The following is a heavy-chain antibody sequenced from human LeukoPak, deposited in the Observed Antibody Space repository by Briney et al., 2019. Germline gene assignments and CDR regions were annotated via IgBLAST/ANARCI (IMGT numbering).Heavy chain of an antibody. CDR2: INHSGST. CDR3: ARFGSTSYYLKDWFDP. J-gene: IGHJ5*02. V-gene: IGHV4-34*01. D-gene: IGHD2-2*01. Sequence: SETLSLTCAVYGGSFSGYYWSWIRQPPGKGLKWIGEINHSGSTNYNPSLKSRVTISVDTSKNQFSLKLSSVTAADTAVYYCARFGSTSYYLKDWFDPWGQGTLVTVSS. CDR1: GGSFSGYY.